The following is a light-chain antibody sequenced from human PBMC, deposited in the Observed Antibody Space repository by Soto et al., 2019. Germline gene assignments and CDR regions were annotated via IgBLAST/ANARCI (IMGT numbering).Light chain of an antibody. Sequence: DIQMTQSPSTLSASVGDSLTITCRASQSINRWLAWYQQKPGKDPKILIYKASSLESGVPSRFSGSAAGTEVALTISSLQPEDFATYYCQQYNNYPWTFGQGNQVEVK. CDR2: KAS. CDR3: QQYNNYPWT. V-gene: IGKV1-5*03. CDR1: QSINRW. J-gene: IGKJ1*01.